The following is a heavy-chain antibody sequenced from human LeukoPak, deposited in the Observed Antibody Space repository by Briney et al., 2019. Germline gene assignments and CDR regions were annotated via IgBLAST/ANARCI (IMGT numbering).Heavy chain of an antibody. CDR2: INTNTGNP. V-gene: IGHV7-4-1*02. Sequence: ASVKVSCKASGYTFTSYAMNWVRQAPGQGLEWMGWINTNTGNPTYAQGFTGRFVFSLDASVSTAYLQISSLKAEDTAVYYCARLYYYGSGSLFYYYYGMDVWGQGTTVTVSS. CDR1: GYTFTSYA. J-gene: IGHJ6*02. CDR3: ARLYYYGSGSLFYYYYGMDV. D-gene: IGHD3-10*01.